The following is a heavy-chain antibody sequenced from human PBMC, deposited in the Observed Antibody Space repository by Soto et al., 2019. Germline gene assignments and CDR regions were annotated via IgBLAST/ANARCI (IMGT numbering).Heavy chain of an antibody. CDR3: AKDPRPLTVTTKPYYFDY. D-gene: IGHD4-17*01. V-gene: IGHV3-23*01. CDR2: ISGSGGST. CDR1: GFTFSSYA. J-gene: IGHJ4*02. Sequence: EVQLLESGGGLVQPGGSLRLSCAASGFTFSSYAMSWVRQAPGKGLEWVSAISGSGGSTYYADSVKGRFTISRDNSKNTLYLQMNSLRAEDTAVYYCAKDPRPLTVTTKPYYFDYWGQGTLVTVSS.